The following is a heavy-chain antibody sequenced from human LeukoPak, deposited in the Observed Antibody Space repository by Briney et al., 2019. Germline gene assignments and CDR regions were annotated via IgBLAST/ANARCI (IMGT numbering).Heavy chain of an antibody. D-gene: IGHD6-13*01. V-gene: IGHV4-4*07. CDR3: ARQLAAAGTAGFDY. CDR1: GGSISSYY. Sequence: SETLSLTCTVSGGSISSYYWSWIRQPAGKGLEWIGHIYTTGSTNYNPSLKSRVTMSVDTSKNQFSLKLSSVTAADTAVYYCARQLAAAGTAGFDYWGQGTLVTVSS. J-gene: IGHJ4*02. CDR2: IYTTGST.